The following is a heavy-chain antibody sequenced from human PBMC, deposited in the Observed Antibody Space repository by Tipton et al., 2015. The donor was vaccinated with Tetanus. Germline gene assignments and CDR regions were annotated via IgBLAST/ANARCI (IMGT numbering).Heavy chain of an antibody. D-gene: IGHD3-3*01. J-gene: IGHJ4*02. Sequence: GLVKPSETLSLTCSVSGGSLRSGDHYWSWIRQPPGKGLEWLAYISSSGSTNSNYSLKSRLTMSRDTSKNQFSLKLASVTAADTAVYFCARANFVFSKKGPFDSWGQGILVIVSA. CDR2: ISSSGST. CDR1: GGSLRSGDHY. CDR3: ARANFVFSKKGPFDS. V-gene: IGHV4-61*08.